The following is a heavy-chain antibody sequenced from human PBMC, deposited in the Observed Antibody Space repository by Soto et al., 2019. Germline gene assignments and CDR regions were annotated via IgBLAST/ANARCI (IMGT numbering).Heavy chain of an antibody. D-gene: IGHD3-3*01. CDR2: IIPYIGKT. J-gene: IGHJ6*03. V-gene: IGHV1-18*01. CDR1: GGTFSSYA. Sequence: ASVKVSCKASGGTFSSYAISWVRQAPGQGLEWMGWIIPYIGKTNYAQKFQGRVTMTTDPSTSTAYMELRSLRSDDTAVYYCATFTREGFLEWLPTHYMDVWGKGTTVTVSS. CDR3: ATFTREGFLEWLPTHYMDV.